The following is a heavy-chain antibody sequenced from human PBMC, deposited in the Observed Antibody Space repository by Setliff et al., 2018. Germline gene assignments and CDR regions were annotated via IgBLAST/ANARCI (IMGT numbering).Heavy chain of an antibody. V-gene: IGHV3-23*01. D-gene: IGHD5-12*01. CDR3: ARGSGYLTSFYYYYYGMDV. Sequence: PGGSLRLSCAASGFTFGDYYMSWVRQAPGKGLEWVSGISGSGGSTNYADSVKGRFTISRDNSKNSLYLQMNSLRAEDTAVYYCARGSGYLTSFYYYYYGMDVWGQGTTVTVSS. J-gene: IGHJ6*02. CDR1: GFTFGDYY. CDR2: ISGSGGST.